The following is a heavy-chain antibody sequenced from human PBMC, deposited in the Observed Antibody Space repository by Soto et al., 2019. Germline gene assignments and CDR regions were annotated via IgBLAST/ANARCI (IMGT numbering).Heavy chain of an antibody. J-gene: IGHJ6*02. CDR1: GDSVSSNRGA. CDR3: PGVTWLRGMDV. D-gene: IGHD5-12*01. Sequence: SQTLSLTCVISGDSVSSNRGAWNWIRQSPSRGLEWLGRTYYRSRWSFDYALSVKSRLTIDPDTSKNQFSLHLDSLTPEDTAVYYCPGVTWLRGMDVLGQRTPVTV. V-gene: IGHV6-1*01. CDR2: TYYRSRWSF.